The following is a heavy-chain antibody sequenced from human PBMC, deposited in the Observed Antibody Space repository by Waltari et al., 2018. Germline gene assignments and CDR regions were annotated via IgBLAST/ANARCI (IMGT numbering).Heavy chain of an antibody. CDR3: AKADHSSGWFGA. CDR2: IWYDGSNK. CDR1: GFTFSSYG. D-gene: IGHD6-19*01. J-gene: IGHJ5*02. V-gene: IGHV3-30*18. Sequence: QVQLVESGGGVVQPGRSLRLSCAASGFTFSSYGMHWVRQAPGKGLEWVAVIWYDGSNKYYADSVKGRFTISRDNSKNTLYLQMNSLRAEDTAMYYCAKADHSSGWFGAWGQGTLVTVSS.